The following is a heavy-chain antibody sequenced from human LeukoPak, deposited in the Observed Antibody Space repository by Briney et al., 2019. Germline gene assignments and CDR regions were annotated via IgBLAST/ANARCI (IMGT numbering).Heavy chain of an antibody. Sequence: PSETLSLTCTVSGGSISNYYWSWIRQPAGKGLEWIGRKYARGNSNYNPPVQSRVTMSVDTPKNQFSLKLRSVTAADTAVYYCARGRYCSADICTGGDSFDIWGQGTMVSVSS. CDR1: GGSISNYY. D-gene: IGHD2-15*01. J-gene: IGHJ3*02. V-gene: IGHV4-4*07. CDR2: KYARGNS. CDR3: ARGRYCSADICTGGDSFDI.